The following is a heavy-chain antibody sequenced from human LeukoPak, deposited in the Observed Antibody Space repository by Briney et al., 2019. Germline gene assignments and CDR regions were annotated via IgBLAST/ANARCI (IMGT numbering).Heavy chain of an antibody. Sequence: QPGGSLRLSCAASGFTFSSYWMHWVRQAPGKGLVWVSRINSDGSSTRYADSVKGRFTISRDNTKNTLYLQMNSLRAEDTAVYYCASTTRGGTYYYYMDVWGKGTTVTISS. J-gene: IGHJ6*03. D-gene: IGHD1-1*01. CDR2: INSDGSST. CDR1: GFTFSSYW. V-gene: IGHV3-74*01. CDR3: ASTTRGGTYYYYMDV.